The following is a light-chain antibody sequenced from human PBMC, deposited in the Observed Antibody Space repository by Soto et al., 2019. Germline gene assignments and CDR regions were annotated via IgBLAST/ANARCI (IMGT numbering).Light chain of an antibody. Sequence: DIQMTQSPSTLSASVGDSVTITCRASQSISHWLAWHQQKPGKAPTLLIYKASTLETGVPSRFSGSGSGTEFTLTISSLQSEDFAVYYCQQYNNWPRTFGQGTKVDIK. CDR3: QQYNNWPRT. V-gene: IGKV1-5*03. CDR1: QSISHW. CDR2: KAS. J-gene: IGKJ1*01.